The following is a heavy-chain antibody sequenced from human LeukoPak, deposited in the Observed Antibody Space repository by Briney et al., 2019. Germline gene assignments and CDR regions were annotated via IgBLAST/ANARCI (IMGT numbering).Heavy chain of an antibody. V-gene: IGHV4-38-2*01. CDR1: GYSISSGYY. CDR2: IYHSGST. J-gene: IGHJ4*02. D-gene: IGHD2-2*01. CDR3: ARHGIECSSTNCYWATVRY. Sequence: SETLSLTCAVSGYSISSGYYWGWIRQPPGKGLEWIGSIYHSGSTYYNPSLKSRVTISVDTSKNQFSLKLSSVTAADTAVYYCARHGIECSSTNCYWATVRYWGPGTLVTVSS.